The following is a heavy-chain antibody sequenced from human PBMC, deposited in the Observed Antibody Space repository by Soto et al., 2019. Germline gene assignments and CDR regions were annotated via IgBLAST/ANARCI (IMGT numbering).Heavy chain of an antibody. CDR2: IDPKNGNT. Sequence: ASVKVSCKACGYIFTTFGISWVRQAPGQGLEWMGWIDPKNGNTKDAQKFQGRVTMTTDTSTSTAYMELRSLRSDDTAVYYCAKEYCDSSRCYLPDYWGQGALVTVSS. V-gene: IGHV1-18*01. CDR1: GYIFTTFG. D-gene: IGHD2-2*01. J-gene: IGHJ4*02. CDR3: AKEYCDSSRCYLPDY.